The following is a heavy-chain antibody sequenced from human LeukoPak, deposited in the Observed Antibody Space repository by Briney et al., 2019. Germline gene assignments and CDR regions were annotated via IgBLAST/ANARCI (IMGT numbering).Heavy chain of an antibody. CDR2: IKSKTDGGTI. D-gene: IGHD3-22*01. V-gene: IGHV3-15*01. CDR3: TTGVRDSSGYYNFDY. Sequence: GGSLRLSCAASGFNFSNAWMNWVRQSPGKGLEWVGRIKSKTDGGTIDYGAPVKGRFTISRDDSKNTLFLQMNSLKTEDTAMYHCTTGVRDSSGYYNFDYWGQGTLVTVSS. CDR1: GFNFSNAW. J-gene: IGHJ4*02.